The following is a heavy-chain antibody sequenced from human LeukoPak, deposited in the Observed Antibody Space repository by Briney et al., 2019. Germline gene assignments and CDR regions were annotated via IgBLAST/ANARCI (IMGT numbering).Heavy chain of an antibody. CDR2: IKSKSDGGTP. CDR3: ALIAATASFDS. D-gene: IGHD6-13*01. Sequence: PGGSLRLAWTAAGFTFSNAWMAWVRHAPGKGLEWVGLIKSKSDGGTPAYAAPVKGRFTLSRDDSKNTLYLQINSLKPDDTAVYYCALIAATASFDSWGQGTLVTVSS. CDR1: GFTFSNAW. V-gene: IGHV3-15*01. J-gene: IGHJ4*02.